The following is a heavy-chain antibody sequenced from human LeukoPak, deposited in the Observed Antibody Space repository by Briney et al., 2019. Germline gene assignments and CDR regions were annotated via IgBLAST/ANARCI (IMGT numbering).Heavy chain of an antibody. Sequence: SVKVSCKASGGTFSSYAISWVRQAPGQGLEWMGGSITIFGTANYAQKFQGRVTITADESTSTAYMELSSLRSEDTAVYYCARDQESTVPKWGDELYYYDMDVWGQGTTVTVSS. V-gene: IGHV1-69*01. CDR2: SITIFGTA. CDR1: GGTFSSYA. D-gene: IGHD1-26*01. CDR3: ARDQESTVPKWGDELYYYDMDV. J-gene: IGHJ6*02.